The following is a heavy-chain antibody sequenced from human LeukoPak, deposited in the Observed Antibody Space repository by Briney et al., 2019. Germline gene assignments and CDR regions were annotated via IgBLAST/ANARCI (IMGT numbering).Heavy chain of an antibody. J-gene: IGHJ3*02. CDR2: ISSSSSTI. V-gene: IGHV3-48*01. Sequence: PGGSLRLSCAASGFTFSSYSMNWVRQAPGKGLEWVSYISSSSSTIYYADSVKGRFTISRDNAKNSLYLQMNSLRADDTAVYYCARDRPYYYDSSGYDAFDIWGQGTMVTVSS. CDR1: GFTFSSYS. CDR3: ARDRPYYYDSSGYDAFDI. D-gene: IGHD3-22*01.